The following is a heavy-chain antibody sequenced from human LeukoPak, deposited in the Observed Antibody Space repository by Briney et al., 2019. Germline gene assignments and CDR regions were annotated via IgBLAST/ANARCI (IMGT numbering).Heavy chain of an antibody. CDR3: ARDLDEHKRNDYAFYV. V-gene: IGHV3-48*04. J-gene: IGHJ3*01. CDR1: GFIFSDYS. CDR2: ISIRNSTI. Sequence: GGSLRLSCSPSGFIFSDYSMNWGRQAPGEGLEWVSSISIRNSTIKHPDSLMGRFNITRDNAENSLYLQMNSLRAGDTAGYFCARDLDEHKRNDYAFYVWGQGTMVTDSS. D-gene: IGHD1-1*01.